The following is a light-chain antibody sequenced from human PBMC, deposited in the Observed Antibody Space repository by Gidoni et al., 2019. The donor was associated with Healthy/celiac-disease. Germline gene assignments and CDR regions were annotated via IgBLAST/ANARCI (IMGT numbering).Light chain of an antibody. CDR3: QQSYSSIT. V-gene: IGKV1-39*01. Sequence: DIQMTQSPSSLSASVGDRVTITCRASQSISSYLNWYQQKPGKDPKLLIYAASSLQSGVPSRFSGSGSGTDCTLTISSLQPEYFATYYCQQSYSSITFGQGTRLEIK. CDR2: AAS. J-gene: IGKJ5*01. CDR1: QSISSY.